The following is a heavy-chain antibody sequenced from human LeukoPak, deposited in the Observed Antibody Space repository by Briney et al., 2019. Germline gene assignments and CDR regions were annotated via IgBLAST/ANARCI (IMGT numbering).Heavy chain of an antibody. CDR1: GGSFSGYY. D-gene: IGHD6-13*01. Sequence: SETLSLTCAVYGGSFSGYYWSWIRQPPGKGLEWIGEINHSGSTNYNPSLKSRVTISVDTSKNQFSLKLSSVTAADTAVYYCARGTAAAGIGYWGQGTLVTVSS. V-gene: IGHV4-34*01. CDR3: ARGTAAAGIGY. CDR2: INHSGST. J-gene: IGHJ4*02.